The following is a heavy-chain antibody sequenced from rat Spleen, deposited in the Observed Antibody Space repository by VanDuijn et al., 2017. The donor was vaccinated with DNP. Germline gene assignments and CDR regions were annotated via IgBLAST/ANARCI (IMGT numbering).Heavy chain of an antibody. CDR2: IWNTGAT. D-gene: IGHD1-11*01. CDR3: ARDRRGYFDY. Sequence: QVQLKESGPGLVQPSQTLSLTCTVAGFSLTNYNVHWVRQPPGKDLEWMGVIWNTGATQLNSALKSRLSISKDTSKSQVFLKMNSLQTEDTATYYCARDRRGYFDYWGQGAMVTVSS. V-gene: IGHV2-41*01. CDR1: GFSLTNYN. J-gene: IGHJ2*01.